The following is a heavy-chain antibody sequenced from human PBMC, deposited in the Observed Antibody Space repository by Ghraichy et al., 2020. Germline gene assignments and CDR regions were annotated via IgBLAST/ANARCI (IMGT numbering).Heavy chain of an antibody. CDR3: AKYGDYVVDY. J-gene: IGHJ4*02. V-gene: IGHV4-4*02. D-gene: IGHD4-17*01. CDR1: GGSISSGNW. CDR2: IYHSGST. Sequence: SETLSLTCAVSGGSISSGNWWSWVRQPPGKGLEWIGEIYHSGSTNYNPSLKSRVTISVDKSKNQFSLKLSSVTAADTAIYYCAKYGDYVVDYWGQGILVTVSS.